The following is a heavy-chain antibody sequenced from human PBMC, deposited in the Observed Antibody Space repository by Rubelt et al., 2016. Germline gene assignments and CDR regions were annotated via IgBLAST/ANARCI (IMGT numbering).Heavy chain of an antibody. CDR2: ISAYNGNT. J-gene: IGHJ5*02. CDR3: ASMYSSSWYRGWFDP. V-gene: IGHV1-18*01. Sequence: QVQLVQSGAEVKKPGASVKVSCKASGYTFTSYGISWVRQAPGQGLEWMGWISAYNGNTNYAQKLQGRFTMTTDTTTSTAYMELRSLRSDDTAVYYCASMYSSSWYRGWFDPWGQGTLVTVSS. D-gene: IGHD6-13*01. CDR1: GYTFTSYG.